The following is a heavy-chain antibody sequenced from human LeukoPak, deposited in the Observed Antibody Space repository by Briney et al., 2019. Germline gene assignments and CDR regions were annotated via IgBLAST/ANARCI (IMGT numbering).Heavy chain of an antibody. D-gene: IGHD2-15*01. J-gene: IGHJ4*02. CDR3: AKTRGYCTGGSCYGDY. CDR1: GFTFSSYA. V-gene: IGHV3-23*01. Sequence: PGGSLRLSCAASGFTFSSYAMSWVRQAPGKGLEWVSTISSSGSDTYYADPVKGRFTISRDSSKNTVFLQMNSLRAEDTALYYCAKTRGYCTGGSCYGDYWGQGTLVTVSS. CDR2: ISSSGSDT.